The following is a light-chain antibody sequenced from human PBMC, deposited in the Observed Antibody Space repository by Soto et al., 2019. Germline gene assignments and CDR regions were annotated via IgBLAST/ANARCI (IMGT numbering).Light chain of an antibody. CDR3: QQYDTYPCT. V-gene: IGKV1-5*01. Sequence: DIQMTQSPSTLSASVGDRVTITCRASQSISSWLAWYQQKPGKAPKLLIYDASSLKSGVPSRFSGSGSGTEFTLPISSLQPDDFAAYYCQQYDTYPCTFGQGTKLEIK. J-gene: IGKJ2*02. CDR1: QSISSW. CDR2: DAS.